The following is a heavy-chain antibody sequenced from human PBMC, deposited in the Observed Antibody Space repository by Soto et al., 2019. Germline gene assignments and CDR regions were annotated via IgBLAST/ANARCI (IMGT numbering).Heavy chain of an antibody. J-gene: IGHJ4*02. Sequence: ASVKVSCKAAGYTFTSYDINWVRQATGQGLEWMGWMNPNSGKAGYVEKFQGRVTMTRNTSIRTAYMELSSLRSEDTAVYYCATPFLGNWCQGTLVTVSS. V-gene: IGHV1-8*01. CDR3: ATPFLGN. CDR1: GYTFTSYD. CDR2: MNPNSGKA.